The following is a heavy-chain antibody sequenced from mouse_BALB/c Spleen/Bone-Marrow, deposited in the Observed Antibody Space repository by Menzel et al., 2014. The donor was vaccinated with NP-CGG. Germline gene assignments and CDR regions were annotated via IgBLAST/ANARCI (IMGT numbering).Heavy chain of an antibody. Sequence: VQLQQSGAELVRSGASVKLSCTASGFNIKDYYMHWVKQRPEQGLEWIGWIDPENGDTEYAPKFQGKATMTADTSSNTAYLQLSSLTSEDTAVYYCKEGYGNYGYWGQGTTLTVSS. CDR2: IDPENGDT. CDR3: KEGYGNYGY. J-gene: IGHJ2*01. CDR1: GFNIKDYY. V-gene: IGHV14-4*02. D-gene: IGHD2-10*02.